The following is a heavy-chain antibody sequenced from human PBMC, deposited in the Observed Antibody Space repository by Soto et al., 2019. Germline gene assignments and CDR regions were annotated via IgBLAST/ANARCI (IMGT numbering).Heavy chain of an antibody. CDR1: GGTFSSHA. D-gene: IGHD1-1*01. J-gene: IGHJ6*02. CDR3: ASPDAYKGYYNGIAV. Sequence: QVQLVQSGAEVKKPGSSVKVSCKASGGTFSSHAISWVRQAPGQGLEWMGGLIPIFGTANYAQKFQGRVTITADEATTTAYMVLSSLRSADPAVYYCASPDAYKGYYNGIAVWGQGTTVTVSS. CDR2: LIPIFGTA. V-gene: IGHV1-69*12.